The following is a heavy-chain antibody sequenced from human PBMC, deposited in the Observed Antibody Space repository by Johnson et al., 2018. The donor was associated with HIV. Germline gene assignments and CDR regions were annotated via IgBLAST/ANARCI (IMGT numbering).Heavy chain of an antibody. CDR1: GFTFSEYY. Sequence: EMQLVESGGGLVQPGGSLRLSCAASGFTFSEYYMSWIRQAPGKGLEWVSVIYSGGGTYYADSVKGRFTISRDNSKNTVYLQMNSLRDEDTSVYYCTVWRWGWSGQEPFDVWGPGTMVTVSS. CDR2: IYSGGGT. CDR3: TVWRWGWSGQEPFDV. J-gene: IGHJ3*01. V-gene: IGHV3-66*02. D-gene: IGHD3-3*01.